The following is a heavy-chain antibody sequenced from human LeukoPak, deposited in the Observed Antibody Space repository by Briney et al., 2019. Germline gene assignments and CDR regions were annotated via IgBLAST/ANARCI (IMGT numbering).Heavy chain of an antibody. Sequence: GGSLRLSCAASGFTFSSYSMNWVRQAPGKGLEWVSSISSSSSYIYYADSVKGRFTISRDNAKNSLYLQMNSLRAEDTAVYYCARELSMWDGVDYWGQGTLVTVSS. CDR3: ARELSMWDGVDY. V-gene: IGHV3-21*04. CDR2: ISSSSSYI. J-gene: IGHJ4*02. D-gene: IGHD1-26*01. CDR1: GFTFSSYS.